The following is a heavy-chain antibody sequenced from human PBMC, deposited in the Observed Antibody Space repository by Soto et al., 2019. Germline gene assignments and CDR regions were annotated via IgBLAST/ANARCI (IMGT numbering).Heavy chain of an antibody. Sequence: QVQPVQSGSEVKKPGSSVRVSCKTGSFYAVSWVRQAPGQGLEWMGGLIPVFDTPSYAQKFQGRVTITADESKSTADMELSSLRSEATALYYCASTPVTGRYSYYGMDAWDQGIAVTVSS. CDR3: ASTPVTGRYSYYGMDA. CDR2: LIPVFDTP. V-gene: IGHV1-69*01. D-gene: IGHD4-4*01. CDR1: SFYA. J-gene: IGHJ6*02.